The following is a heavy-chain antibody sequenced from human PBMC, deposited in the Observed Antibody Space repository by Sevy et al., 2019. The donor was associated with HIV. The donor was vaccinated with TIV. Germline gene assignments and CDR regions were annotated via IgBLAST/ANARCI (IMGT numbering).Heavy chain of an antibody. CDR2: ISTGTDHI. CDR3: VRRGVDAYNVYFDL. J-gene: IGHJ4*02. V-gene: IGHV3-21*05. CDR1: GYTFPAFS. Sequence: GGSLRLSCTASGYTFPAFSFNWVRQAPGKGLEWLSYISTGTDHIYYADSAKGRFTISRDDAKNSMYLEMKSLRDQDTDLDYCVRRGVDAYNVYFDLWGQGTLVTVSS. D-gene: IGHD3-10*01.